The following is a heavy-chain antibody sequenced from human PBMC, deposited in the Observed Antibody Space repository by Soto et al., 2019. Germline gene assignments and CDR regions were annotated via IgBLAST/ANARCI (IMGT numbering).Heavy chain of an antibody. CDR3: ARVSRGYYDH. CDR1: GGSFSDYF. D-gene: IGHD3-10*01. CDR2: INHSGTT. J-gene: IGHJ4*02. Sequence: QVQLQQWGAGLLKPSETLSLTCAVYGGSFSDYFWSWIRQPPGKGLEWIGEINHSGTTYYNXXXXXXXXXXXXXXXXXXXXXXTSVTAAATAVYYCARVSRGYYDHWGQGTLVTVSS. V-gene: IGHV4-34*07.